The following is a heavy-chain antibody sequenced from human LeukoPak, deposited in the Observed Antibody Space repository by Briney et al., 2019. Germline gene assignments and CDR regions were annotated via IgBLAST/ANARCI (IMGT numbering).Heavy chain of an antibody. D-gene: IGHD5-18*01. J-gene: IGHJ4*02. CDR2: IYYSGST. CDR1: GGSISTYY. CDR3: ARDRGYSYDFDY. Sequence: SETLSLTCTVSGGSISTYYGNWIRQAPGKGLEWIGYIYYSGSTNYNPSLKSRVTISVDTSKNQFSLKLSSVTAADTAVYYCARDRGYSYDFDYWGQGTLVTVSS. V-gene: IGHV4-59*01.